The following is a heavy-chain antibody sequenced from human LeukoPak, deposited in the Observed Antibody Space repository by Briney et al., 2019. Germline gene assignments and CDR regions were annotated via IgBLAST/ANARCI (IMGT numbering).Heavy chain of an antibody. CDR3: AREGLCSGGSCTFDY. J-gene: IGHJ4*02. V-gene: IGHV4-38-2*02. Sequence: PSETLSLTCAVSGYSISSGYYWGWIRQPPGKGLEWIGSIYHSGSTYYNPSPKSRVTISVDTSKNQFSLKLSSVTAADTAVYCCAREGLCSGGSCTFDYWGQGTLVTVSS. CDR2: IYHSGST. CDR1: GYSISSGYY. D-gene: IGHD2-15*01.